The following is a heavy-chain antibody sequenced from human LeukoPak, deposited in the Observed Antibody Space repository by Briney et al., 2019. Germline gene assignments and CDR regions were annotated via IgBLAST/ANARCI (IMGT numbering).Heavy chain of an antibody. V-gene: IGHV4-39*07. CDR3: ARERSAYDSSGSGAFDI. Sequence: SETLSLTCTVSGGSISSSSYYWGWIRQPPGKGLEWIGSIYYSGSTYYNPSLKSRVTISVDTSKNQFSLKLSSVTAADTAVYYCARERSAYDSSGSGAFDIWGQGTMVTVSS. CDR1: GGSISSSSYY. J-gene: IGHJ3*02. CDR2: IYYSGST. D-gene: IGHD3-22*01.